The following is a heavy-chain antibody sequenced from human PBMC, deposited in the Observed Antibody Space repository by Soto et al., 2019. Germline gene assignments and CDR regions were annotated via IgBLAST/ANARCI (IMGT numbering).Heavy chain of an antibody. CDR3: ARDLDALIDY. J-gene: IGHJ4*02. D-gene: IGHD1-1*01. CDR1: GGSISSGGYY. CDR2: IYYSGRT. V-gene: IGHV4-31*03. Sequence: QVQLQESGPGLVKPSQTLSLTCTVSGGSISSGGYYCSWIRQHPGKGLEWIGYIYYSGRTYYNPALKSRVTISVDTSKNQCSLKLSSVTAADTAVYYCARDLDALIDYWGQGTLVTVSS.